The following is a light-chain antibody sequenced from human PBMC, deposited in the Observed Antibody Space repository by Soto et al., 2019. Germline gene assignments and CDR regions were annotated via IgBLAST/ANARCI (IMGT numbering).Light chain of an antibody. Sequence: QSCPTQPGSRSRAPGQSRTIPCTGTSSDGGGYTYVSWYQQHPGNAPKLLIYDVSNRPSGASNRFSGSKSGNTASLTISGLQAEEEADYYCSSYTGSTTLHYVFGTGTKVTVL. CDR3: SSYTGSTTLHYV. J-gene: IGLJ1*01. V-gene: IGLV2-14*01. CDR1: SSDGGGYTY. CDR2: DVS.